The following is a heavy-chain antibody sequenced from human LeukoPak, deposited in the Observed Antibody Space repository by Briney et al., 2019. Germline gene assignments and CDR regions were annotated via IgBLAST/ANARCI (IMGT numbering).Heavy chain of an antibody. V-gene: IGHV3-23*01. J-gene: IGHJ4*02. CDR2: ISGTGSST. CDR3: ARDMYRAAAKYYFDY. D-gene: IGHD6-13*01. CDR1: GFTFSSFA. Sequence: PGGSLRLSCAASGFTFSSFAMTWVRQAPGKGLEWVSSISGTGSSTYHADSVKGRFTISRDSSKNTLYLQMNSLTAEDTAIYYCARDMYRAAAKYYFDYWGQGTLVTVSS.